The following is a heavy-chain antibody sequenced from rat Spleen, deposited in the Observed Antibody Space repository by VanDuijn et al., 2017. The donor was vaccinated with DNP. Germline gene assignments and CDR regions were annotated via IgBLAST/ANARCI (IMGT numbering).Heavy chain of an antibody. CDR3: ARWPGYNPPYAMDA. Sequence: EVQLQESGPGLVKPSQSLSLTCSVTGYSITSSYRWNWIRKFPGNKLEWMGSVNSAGSTNYNPSLQSRISITRDISKNQLFLQVNSVTTEDTATSYCARWPGYNPPYAMDAWGQGTSVTVSS. CDR1: GYSITSSYR. V-gene: IGHV3-3*01. CDR2: VNSAGST. J-gene: IGHJ4*01. D-gene: IGHD1-4*01.